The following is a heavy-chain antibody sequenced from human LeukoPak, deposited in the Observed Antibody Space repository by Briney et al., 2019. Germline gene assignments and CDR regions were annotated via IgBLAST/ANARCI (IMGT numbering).Heavy chain of an antibody. D-gene: IGHD2-15*01. Sequence: GASVKVSCKASGYTFTGYYMHWVRQAPGQGLEWMGWINPNSGSTNYAQKFQGRVTMTRDTSISTAYMELSRLRSDDTAVYYCARVSRQCCNYGMDVWGQGTTVTVSS. CDR2: INPNSGST. CDR3: ARVSRQCCNYGMDV. CDR1: GYTFTGYY. J-gene: IGHJ6*02. V-gene: IGHV1-2*02.